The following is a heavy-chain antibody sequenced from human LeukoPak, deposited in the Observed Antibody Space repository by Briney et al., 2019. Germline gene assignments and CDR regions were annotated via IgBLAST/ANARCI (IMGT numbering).Heavy chain of an antibody. J-gene: IGHJ4*02. Sequence: GGSLRLSCAASGFTFSSYWMHWVRQAPGKGLVWVSRINGDGSSTTYVDSVMGRFTISRDNAKNTLYLQMNSVRAEDTAVYYRAKALIAVAGEFDYWGQGTLVTVSS. CDR3: AKALIAVAGEFDY. D-gene: IGHD6-19*01. V-gene: IGHV3-74*01. CDR2: INGDGSST. CDR1: GFTFSSYW.